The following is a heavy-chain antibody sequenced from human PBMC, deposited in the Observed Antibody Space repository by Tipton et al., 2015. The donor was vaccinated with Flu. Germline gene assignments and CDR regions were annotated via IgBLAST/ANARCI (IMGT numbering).Heavy chain of an antibody. Sequence: GSLRLSCEVSGLLVSGTYMSWVRQSPGKGLEWVSDIDSGGTTYYADSVKGRFTISRDSSKNTLYLQMNSLRAEDTAVYFCARLKYYSGSGKWFDPWGQGTLVTVSS. CDR2: IDSGGTT. V-gene: IGHV3-53*01. CDR3: ARLKYYSGSGKWFDP. J-gene: IGHJ5*02. D-gene: IGHD3-10*01. CDR1: GLLVSGTY.